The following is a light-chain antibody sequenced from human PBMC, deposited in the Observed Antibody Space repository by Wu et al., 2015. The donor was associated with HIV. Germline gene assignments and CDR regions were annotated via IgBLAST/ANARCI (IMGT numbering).Light chain of an antibody. J-gene: IGKJ5*01. Sequence: EIVLTQSPGTLSLSPGERATLSCRASQSVSSSYLAWYQQKPGQAPRLLIYGASSRATGIPDRFSGSGSGTDFTLTISSLEPEDSAVYYCQHHNSWPLTFGHGTRLEIK. CDR3: QHHNSWPLT. V-gene: IGKV3D-20*02. CDR1: QSVSSSY. CDR2: GAS.